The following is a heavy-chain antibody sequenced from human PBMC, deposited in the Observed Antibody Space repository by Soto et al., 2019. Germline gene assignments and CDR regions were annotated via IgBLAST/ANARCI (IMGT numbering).Heavy chain of an antibody. CDR1: GGSISSSSYY. V-gene: IGHV4-39*01. Sequence: SETLSLTCTVSGGSISSSSYYWGWIRQPPGKGLEWIGSIYYSGSTYYNPSLKSRVTISVDTSKNQFSLKLSSVTAADTAVYYCARHLRDFWSGYYTGLDYWGQGTLVTVSS. CDR2: IYYSGST. J-gene: IGHJ4*02. CDR3: ARHLRDFWSGYYTGLDY. D-gene: IGHD3-3*01.